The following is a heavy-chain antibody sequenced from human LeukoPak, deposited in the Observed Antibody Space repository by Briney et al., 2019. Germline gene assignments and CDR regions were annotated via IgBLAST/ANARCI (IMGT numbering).Heavy chain of an antibody. V-gene: IGHV3-23*01. Sequence: GGSLRLSCAASGFTFSSYAMSWVRQDPGRGLKWVSAISGNGAYTWYADSMKGRFTISRDNSQNTLYLQMRSLRAEDTAVYYCAKEPIEAAGTFDYWGQGTLVTVSS. CDR3: AKEPIEAAGTFDY. D-gene: IGHD6-25*01. CDR2: ISGNGAYT. CDR1: GFTFSSYA. J-gene: IGHJ4*02.